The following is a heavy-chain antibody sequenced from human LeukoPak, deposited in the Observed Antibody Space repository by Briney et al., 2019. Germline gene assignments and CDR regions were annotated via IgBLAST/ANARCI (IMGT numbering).Heavy chain of an antibody. CDR1: GFTFDDYA. J-gene: IGHJ6*03. V-gene: IGHV3-9*01. CDR3: AKDGQRRAVSVVTYMDV. CDR2: IDWNSGRM. Sequence: GGSLRLSCAAAGFTFDDYAMHWVRQAPGKGLEWVSTIDWNSGRMEYADSVKGRFTISRDNAKNSLYLQMNSLRDEDTALYYCAKDGQRRAVSVVTYMDVWGKGTTVTVSS. D-gene: IGHD6-19*01.